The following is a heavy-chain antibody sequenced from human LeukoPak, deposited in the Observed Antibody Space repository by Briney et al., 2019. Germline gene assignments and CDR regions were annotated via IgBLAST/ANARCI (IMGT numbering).Heavy chain of an antibody. V-gene: IGHV1-18*01. CDR3: ASNRPVVVAATKYYYYGMDV. D-gene: IGHD2-15*01. Sequence: ASVKVSCKAAGYTFTSYGISRVRQAPGQGLEWMGWISAYNGNTNYAQKLQGRVTMTTDTSTSTAYMELRSLRSDDTAVYYCASNRPVVVAATKYYYYGMDVWGQGTTVTVSS. CDR1: GYTFTSYG. J-gene: IGHJ6*02. CDR2: ISAYNGNT.